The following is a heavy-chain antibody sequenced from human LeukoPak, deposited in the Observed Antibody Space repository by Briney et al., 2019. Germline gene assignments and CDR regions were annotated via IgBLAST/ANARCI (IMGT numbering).Heavy chain of an antibody. V-gene: IGHV1-46*01. CDR1: GYTFTSYY. Sequence: ASVKVSCKASGYTFTSYYMHWVRQAPGQGLEWMGIINPSGGSTSYAQKFQGRVTMTRDTSTSTVYMELSSLRSEDTAVYYCARVYCSSTSCYDWLDYWGQGTLVTLSS. CDR2: INPSGGST. J-gene: IGHJ4*02. D-gene: IGHD2-2*01. CDR3: ARVYCSSTSCYDWLDY.